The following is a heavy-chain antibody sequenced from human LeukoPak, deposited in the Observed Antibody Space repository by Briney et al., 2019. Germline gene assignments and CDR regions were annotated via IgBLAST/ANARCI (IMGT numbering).Heavy chain of an antibody. Sequence: SQTLSLTCAVSGGSISSGGYSWSWIRQPPGKGLEWIGYIYHSGSTYHNPSLKSRVTISVDRSKNQFSLKLSSVTAAGTAVYYCASGYSYGIFDYWGQGTLVTVSS. J-gene: IGHJ4*02. CDR1: GGSISSGGYS. V-gene: IGHV4-30-2*01. CDR2: IYHSGST. CDR3: ASGYSYGIFDY. D-gene: IGHD5-18*01.